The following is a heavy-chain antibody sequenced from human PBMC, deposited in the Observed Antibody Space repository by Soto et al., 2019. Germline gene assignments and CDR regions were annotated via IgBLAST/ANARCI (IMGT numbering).Heavy chain of an antibody. CDR1: GFTFSSYA. J-gene: IGHJ3*02. CDR3: ASQDYGNAFDI. V-gene: IGHV3-30-3*01. Sequence: QVQLVESGGGVVQPGRSLRLSCAASGFTFSSYAMHWVRQAPGKGLEWVAVISYDGSNKYYADSVKGRFTISRDNSKNTLYLQMNSLRAEDTAVYYCASQDYGNAFDIWGQGTMVTVSS. CDR2: ISYDGSNK. D-gene: IGHD4-17*01.